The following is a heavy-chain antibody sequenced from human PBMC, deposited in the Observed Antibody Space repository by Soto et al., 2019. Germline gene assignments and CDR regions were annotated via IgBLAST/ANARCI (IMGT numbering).Heavy chain of an antibody. V-gene: IGHV1-2*02. D-gene: IGHD1-1*01. CDR1: GYTFTPYF. J-gene: IGHJ4*02. CDR2: INPNSGGT. CDR3: ATDKAGTTLFGVDY. Sequence: QVQVVQSGAEAKRPGASVKVSCKVAGYTFTPYFIHWVRQAPGPGPEWMGWINPNSGGTNYPQKFRDRVTMPLDTSSSTAHMELSSLKSDDTAVYFCATDKAGTTLFGVDYWGQGTLVTVSS.